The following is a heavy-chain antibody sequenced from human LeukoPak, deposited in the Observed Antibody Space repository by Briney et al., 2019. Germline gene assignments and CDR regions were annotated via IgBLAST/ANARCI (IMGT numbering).Heavy chain of an antibody. V-gene: IGHV4-34*01. D-gene: IGHD3-3*01. CDR1: GGSFSGYY. CDR2: INHSGST. Sequence: SETLSLTCAVYGGSFSGYYWSWIRQPPGKGPGWIGEINHSGSTNYNPSLKSRVTISVDTSKNQFSLKLSSVTAADTAVYYCARGWITILYNWFDPWGQGTLVTVSS. CDR3: ARGWITILYNWFDP. J-gene: IGHJ5*02.